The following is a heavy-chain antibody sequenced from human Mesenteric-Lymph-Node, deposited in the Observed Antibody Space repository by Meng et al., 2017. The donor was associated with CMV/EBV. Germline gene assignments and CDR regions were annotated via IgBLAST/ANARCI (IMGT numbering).Heavy chain of an antibody. CDR2: IYYIGGT. V-gene: IGHV4-39*07. Sequence: SETLSLTCAVSGGSISRSNYHWGWIRQSPGKGLEWIGSIYYIGGTLYNRSLKSRVTMSVDTSRNQFSLKLNSVTAADTAMYYCARDYPKREMYGVIIHYAMDVWGQGTTVTVSS. D-gene: IGHD2-8*01. CDR1: GGSISRSNYH. J-gene: IGHJ6*02. CDR3: ARDYPKREMYGVIIHYAMDV.